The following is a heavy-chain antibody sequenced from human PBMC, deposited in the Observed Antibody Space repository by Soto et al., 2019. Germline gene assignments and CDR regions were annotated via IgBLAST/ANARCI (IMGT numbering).Heavy chain of an antibody. CDR2: INASDGST. V-gene: IGHV1-46*01. J-gene: IGHJ4*02. CDR1: GYTFTSYY. CDR3: ARDHEAARQFDY. D-gene: IGHD6-6*01. Sequence: ASVKVSCKASGYTFTSYYMHWVRQAPGQRLEWMGIINASDGSTSYAQKFQGRVTMTRDTSASTAYMELSSLRSEDTAVYYCARDHEAARQFDYWGQGTLVTVSS.